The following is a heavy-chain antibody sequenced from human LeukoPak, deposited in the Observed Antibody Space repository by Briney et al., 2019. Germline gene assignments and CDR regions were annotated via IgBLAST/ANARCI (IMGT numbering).Heavy chain of an antibody. Sequence: GGSLRLSCAASGFTFSSYWMSWVRQAPGKGLEWVANIKQDGSEKYYVDSVKGRFTISRDNAKNSLFLQMNSLTVEDTAVYYCARAIRGSAVDTGDRWGQGTLVTVSS. V-gene: IGHV3-7*01. CDR2: IKQDGSEK. CDR1: GFTFSSYW. D-gene: IGHD3-10*01. J-gene: IGHJ4*02. CDR3: ARAIRGSAVDTGDR.